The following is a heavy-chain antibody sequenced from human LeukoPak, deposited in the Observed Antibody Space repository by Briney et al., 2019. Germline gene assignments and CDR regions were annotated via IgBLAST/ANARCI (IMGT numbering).Heavy chain of an antibody. CDR2: ISGSDDTT. Sequence: GGSLRLSCAASGFTVSSNYMSWVRQAPGKGLGWVSGISGSDDTTYYADSVKGRFTISRDNSKNTLYLQMNSLRAEDTAVYYCAKVLDNTSWNSGYWGQGTLVTVSS. V-gene: IGHV3-23*01. J-gene: IGHJ4*02. CDR1: GFTVSSNY. D-gene: IGHD3-10*01. CDR3: AKVLDNTSWNSGY.